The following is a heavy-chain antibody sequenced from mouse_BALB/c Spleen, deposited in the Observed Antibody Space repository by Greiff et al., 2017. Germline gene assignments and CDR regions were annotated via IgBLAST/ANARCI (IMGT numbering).Heavy chain of an antibody. V-gene: IGHV5-4*02. D-gene: IGHD3-2*01. Sequence: EVQLVESGGGLVKPGGSLKLSCAASGFTFSDYYMYWVRQTPEKRLEWVATISDGGSYTYYPDSVKGRFTISRDNAKNNLYLQMSSLKSEDTAMYYCARDRQLGLRAMDYWGQGTSVTVSS. CDR2: ISDGGSYT. J-gene: IGHJ4*01. CDR3: ARDRQLGLRAMDY. CDR1: GFTFSDYY.